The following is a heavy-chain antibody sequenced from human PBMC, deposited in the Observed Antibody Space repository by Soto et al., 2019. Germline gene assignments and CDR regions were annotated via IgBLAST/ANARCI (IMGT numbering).Heavy chain of an antibody. CDR1: GDSISSSTYY. CDR2: IFYTGST. Sequence: SETLSLTCTVSGDSISSSTYYWGWIRQPPGKGREWIGSIFYTGSTFDKPSLKSRVTVSIDTSKNQFSLKLSSVTAADTAVYYCARQGRYYYDSSGYPDYWGQGTLVTVSS. CDR3: ARQGRYYYDSSGYPDY. J-gene: IGHJ4*02. V-gene: IGHV4-39*01. D-gene: IGHD3-22*01.